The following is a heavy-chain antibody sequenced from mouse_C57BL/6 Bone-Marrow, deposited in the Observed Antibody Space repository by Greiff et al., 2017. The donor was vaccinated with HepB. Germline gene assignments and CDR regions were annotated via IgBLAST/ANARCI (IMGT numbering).Heavy chain of an antibody. CDR2: ISSGGDNI. J-gene: IGHJ4*01. CDR1: GFTFSSYA. CDR3: TSDPCGSSYVGAMDY. Sequence: EVKLVESGEGLVKPGGSLKLSCAASGFTFSSYAMSWVRQTPEKRLEWVAYISSGGDNIYYADTVKGRITISRDNARNTLYLQMSSLKSEDPALYYCTSDPCGSSYVGAMDYWGQGTSVTVSS. D-gene: IGHD1-1*01. V-gene: IGHV5-9-1*02.